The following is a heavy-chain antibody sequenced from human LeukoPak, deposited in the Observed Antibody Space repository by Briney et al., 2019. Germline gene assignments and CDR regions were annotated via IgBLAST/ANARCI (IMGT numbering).Heavy chain of an antibody. CDR2: INHRGST. CDR3: ARALPRVLRFLAEDAFDI. D-gene: IGHD3-3*01. Sequence: SETLSLTCAVYGGSFSGYYWSWIRQPPGKGLEWIGEINHRGSTNYNPSLKSRVTISVDTSKNQFSLKLSSVTAADTAVYYCARALPRVLRFLAEDAFDIWGQGTMVTVSS. J-gene: IGHJ3*02. CDR1: GGSFSGYY. V-gene: IGHV4-34*01.